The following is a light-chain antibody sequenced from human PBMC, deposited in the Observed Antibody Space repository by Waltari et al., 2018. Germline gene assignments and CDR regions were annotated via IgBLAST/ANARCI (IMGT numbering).Light chain of an antibody. J-gene: IGLJ2*01. CDR1: ILAKTH. CDR2: QDN. Sequence: SYELTQPSSVSVSPGQPARITCSGGILAKTHARWFQQKPGQAPLLVIFQDNLRPSGIPERFSGSSSGTTVTLTISGAHVDDEADYHCYSASDNNLVIFGGGTKLTVL. V-gene: IGLV3-27*01. CDR3: YSASDNNLVI.